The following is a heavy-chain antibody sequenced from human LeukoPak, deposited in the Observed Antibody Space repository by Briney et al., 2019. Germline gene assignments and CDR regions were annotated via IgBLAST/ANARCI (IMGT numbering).Heavy chain of an antibody. Sequence: GGPLRLSCAASGFTFSSYAMSWVRQAPGKGLEWVSAISGSGGSTYYADSVKGRFTISRDNSKSTLYLQMNSLRAEDTAVYYCAKFRVPAATLLGYYFDYWGQGTLVTVSS. V-gene: IGHV3-23*01. CDR3: AKFRVPAATLLGYYFDY. J-gene: IGHJ4*02. CDR2: ISGSGGST. D-gene: IGHD2-2*01. CDR1: GFTFSSYA.